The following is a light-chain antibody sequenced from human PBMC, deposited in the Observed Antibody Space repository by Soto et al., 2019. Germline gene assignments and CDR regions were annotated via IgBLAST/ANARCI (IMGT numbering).Light chain of an antibody. J-gene: IGLJ1*01. V-gene: IGLV2-14*01. CDR3: SSRV. CDR1: SSDVGGYNY. Sequence: QSVLTQPASVSGSPGQSITISCTGTSSDVGGYNYVSWYQQHPGKAPKLMIYDVSNRPSGVSNRFSGSKSGNTASLTISGLQAEYEADYYCSSRVFGTGTKVTV. CDR2: DVS.